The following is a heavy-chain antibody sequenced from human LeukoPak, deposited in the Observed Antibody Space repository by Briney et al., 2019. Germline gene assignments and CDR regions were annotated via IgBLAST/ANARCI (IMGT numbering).Heavy chain of an antibody. V-gene: IGHV5-51*01. J-gene: IGHJ5*01. CDR3: ARLPYCGGDCYPNWFDS. Sequence: PGESLKISCKGSGYSFTSYWIGWVRQMPGKGLEWMGIIYTGDSDTRYSPSFQGQVTISADKSISTAYLQWSSLKASDTAMYYCARLPYCGGDCYPNWFDSWGQGTLVTVSS. D-gene: IGHD2-21*02. CDR1: GYSFTSYW. CDR2: IYTGDSDT.